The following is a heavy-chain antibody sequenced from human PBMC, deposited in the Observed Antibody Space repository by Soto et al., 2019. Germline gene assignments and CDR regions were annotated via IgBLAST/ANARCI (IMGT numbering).Heavy chain of an antibody. CDR2: ISAYDGYT. J-gene: IGHJ6*02. CDR1: GYTFTSYG. Sequence: QVELVQSGAEVKKPGASVKVSCKASGYTFTSYGINWLRQAPGQGLEWLGWISAYDGYTNYAQILQGRVSMTTDTSTKTAYMELRSLRSDDTAMYYCARGVFYDSSGARNYYYYGLNVWGQGTTVTVSS. V-gene: IGHV1-18*01. CDR3: ARGVFYDSSGARNYYYYGLNV. D-gene: IGHD3-22*01.